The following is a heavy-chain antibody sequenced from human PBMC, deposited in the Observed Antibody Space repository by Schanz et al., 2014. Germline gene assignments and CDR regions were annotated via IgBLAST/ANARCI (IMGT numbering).Heavy chain of an antibody. V-gene: IGHV3-33*08. J-gene: IGHJ4*02. D-gene: IGHD3-10*01. CDR2: IGYDGSEK. CDR3: ARGPIPIQGVPMDF. CDR1: GFVFRTFA. Sequence: VQLLESGGTVVQPGGSLRVSCAASGFVFRTFAMYWVRQAPGKGLEWVANIGYDGSEKYYVDSVKGRFTISRDNSKDTLYLQMSGLTPEDTAVYYCARGPIPIQGVPMDFWGQGTLVTVSS.